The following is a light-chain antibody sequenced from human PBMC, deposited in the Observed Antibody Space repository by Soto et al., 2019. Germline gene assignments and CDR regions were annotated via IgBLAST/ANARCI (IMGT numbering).Light chain of an antibody. CDR3: LLDYSYLWA. CDR2: AAS. Sequence: AIQGTQSPSSLSASVGDRVTITCRTSQGIRSALGWYQQKPGKVPKLLIYAASTLQSGVPSRFSGSGSGRDFTLTISSLQPEDFATYYCLLDYSYLWAFGQGTQVDIK. CDR1: QGIRSA. J-gene: IGKJ1*01. V-gene: IGKV1-6*01.